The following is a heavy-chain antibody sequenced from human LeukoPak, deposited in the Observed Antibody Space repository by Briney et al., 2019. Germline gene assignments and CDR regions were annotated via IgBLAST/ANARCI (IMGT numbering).Heavy chain of an antibody. CDR3: TKRTDSTGSRASAFDV. J-gene: IGHJ3*01. CDR1: GGSFSGYY. V-gene: IGHV3-23*01. Sequence: ETLSLTCAVYGGSFSGYYWSWIRQPPGKGLEWVSSISSRGDNSYYADSVKGRFTIYRDNSKSTLYLQMTSLRAEDSAFFYCTKRTDSTGSRASAFDVWGQGTVVTVSS. CDR2: ISSRGDNS. D-gene: IGHD2/OR15-2a*01.